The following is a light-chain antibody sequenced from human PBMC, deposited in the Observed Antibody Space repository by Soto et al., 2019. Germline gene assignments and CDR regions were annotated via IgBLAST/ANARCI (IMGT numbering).Light chain of an antibody. CDR2: SNN. Sequence: QSVLTQPPSASGTPGQRVTISCSGSSSNIGSNTVNWYQQLPGTAPKLLIYSNNQRPSGVPDRFSGSKPGTSASLAISGLQSEDEADYYCVSHRGYDFCVFGTGTKVTVL. V-gene: IGLV1-44*01. CDR3: VSHRGYDFCV. J-gene: IGLJ1*01. CDR1: SSNIGSNT.